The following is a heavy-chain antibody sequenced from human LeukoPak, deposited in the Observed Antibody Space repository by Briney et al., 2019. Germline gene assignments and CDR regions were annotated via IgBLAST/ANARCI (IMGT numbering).Heavy chain of an antibody. V-gene: IGHV1-69*04. CDR2: IIPILGIA. CDR1: GGTFSSYA. Sequence: ASVKVSCKASGGTFSSYAISWVRQAPGQGLEWMGRIIPILGIANYAQKFQGRVTITADKSTSTAYMELSSLRSEDTAVYYCARRQSSGYYTFDYWGQGTLVTVSS. J-gene: IGHJ4*02. CDR3: ARRQSSGYYTFDY. D-gene: IGHD3-22*01.